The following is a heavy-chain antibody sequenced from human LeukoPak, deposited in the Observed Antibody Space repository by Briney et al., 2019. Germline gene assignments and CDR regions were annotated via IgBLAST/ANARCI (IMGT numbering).Heavy chain of an antibody. J-gene: IGHJ5*01. Sequence: GASVKVSCKASGYTFTGYYMHWVRQTPGQGLEWMGWINPNSGDTNSAQKFESRVTMTRDTATSTTSMELSRVKSDDTALYYCARSDGFSGYSSLGDSWGQGTLVTVSS. CDR2: INPNSGDT. CDR1: GYTFTGYY. V-gene: IGHV1-2*02. CDR3: ARSDGFSGYSSLGDS. D-gene: IGHD3-22*01.